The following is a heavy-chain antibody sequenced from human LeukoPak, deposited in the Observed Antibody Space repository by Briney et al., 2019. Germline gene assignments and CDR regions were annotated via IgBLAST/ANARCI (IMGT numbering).Heavy chain of an antibody. J-gene: IGHJ4*02. CDR3: ARPLGSGLAHPHGFDY. V-gene: IGHV1-69*06. Sequence: ASVKVSCKASGGTFSSYAISWVRQAPGQGLEWIGGIIPIFGTANYAQKFQGRVTITADKSTSTAYMELSSLRSEDTAVYYCARPLGSGLAHPHGFDYWGQGTLVTVSS. CDR1: GGTFSSYA. CDR2: IIPIFGTA. D-gene: IGHD6-19*01.